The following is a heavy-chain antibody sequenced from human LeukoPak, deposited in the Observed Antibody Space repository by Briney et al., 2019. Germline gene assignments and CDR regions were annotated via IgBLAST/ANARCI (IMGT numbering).Heavy chain of an antibody. V-gene: IGHV3-7*01. J-gene: IGHJ4*02. CDR3: AKWGPHCTSSYCPALES. CDR2: INRDGSEE. D-gene: IGHD5-12*01. CDR1: GFTFSSYA. Sequence: GGSLRLSCAASGFTFSSYAMSWVRQAPGKGLYWVANINRDGSEEYYGDSVKGRFTISRDNAENSLFLQMNSLGVDETAVYYCAKWGPHCTSSYCPALESWGQGALVTVSS.